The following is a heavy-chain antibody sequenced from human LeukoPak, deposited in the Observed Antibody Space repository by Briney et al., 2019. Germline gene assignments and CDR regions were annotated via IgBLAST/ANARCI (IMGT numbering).Heavy chain of an antibody. J-gene: IGHJ1*01. CDR2: IWGSGRHT. CDR3: ARDPNGDYIGAFDFQR. Sequence: GGSLRLSCVASGFTFSNYAMMWVRQTQERRLEWVSAIWGSGRHTFYADSVKGRFTISRDNFKNTLYLQKNSLRADDSAVYYCARDPNGDYIGAFDFQRWGLGTLVTVSS. V-gene: IGHV3-23*01. CDR1: GFTFSNYA. D-gene: IGHD4-17*01.